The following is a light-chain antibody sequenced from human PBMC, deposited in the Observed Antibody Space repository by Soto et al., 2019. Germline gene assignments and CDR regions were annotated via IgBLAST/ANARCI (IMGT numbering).Light chain of an antibody. V-gene: IGLV2-8*01. CDR1: GSAVGYYDY. CDR3: SSYAGGCTLV. J-gene: IGLJ1*01. CDR2: EVT. Sequence: QSLPTQPRSASVFLGESVSISCTGTGSAVGYYDYVSSYQQQPGKAPKLVMYEVTNRPSGVPDRVSASKSGNTPSLTVSGPRPEYEPDYYCSSYAGGCTLVSATGPKV.